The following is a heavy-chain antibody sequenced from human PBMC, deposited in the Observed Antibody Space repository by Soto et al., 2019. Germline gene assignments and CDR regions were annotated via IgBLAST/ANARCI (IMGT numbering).Heavy chain of an antibody. J-gene: IGHJ5*02. D-gene: IGHD3-22*01. CDR3: ASYYYDSSGDNWFDP. CDR1: GDSVSGNSAA. V-gene: IGHV6-1*01. Sequence: PSQTLSLTCAISGDSVSGNSAAWKCIRHSPSRFLEWLGRTYYRSKWYNDYAVSVKSRITINPDTSKNQFSLQLNSVTPEDTAVYYCASYYYDSSGDNWFDPWGQGTLVTVSS. CDR2: TYYRSKWYN.